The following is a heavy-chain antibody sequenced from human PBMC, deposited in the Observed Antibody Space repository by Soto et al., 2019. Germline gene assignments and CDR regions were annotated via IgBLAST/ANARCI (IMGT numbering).Heavy chain of an antibody. CDR1: GGSFSGYY. CDR3: ARGSRGAAGTYRSLRAFDI. V-gene: IGHV4-34*01. CDR2: INHSGST. J-gene: IGHJ3*02. Sequence: QVQLQQWGAGLLKPSETLSLTCAVYGGSFSGYYWSWIRQPPGKGLEWIGEINHSGSTNYNPSLKSRVTISVDTSKNQFSLKLSSVTAADTAVYYCARGSRGAAGTYRSLRAFDIWGQGTMVTVSS. D-gene: IGHD6-13*01.